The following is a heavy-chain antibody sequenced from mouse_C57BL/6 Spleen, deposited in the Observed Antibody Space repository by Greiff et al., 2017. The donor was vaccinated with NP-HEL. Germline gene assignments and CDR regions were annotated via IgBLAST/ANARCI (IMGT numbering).Heavy chain of an antibody. CDR1: GYTFTDYE. CDR2: IDPETGGT. J-gene: IGHJ2*01. V-gene: IGHV1-15*01. CDR3: TTRTGAYFDY. D-gene: IGHD4-1*01. Sequence: LEESGAELMRPGASVTLSCKASGYTFTDYEMHWVKQTPVHGLEWIGAIDPETGGTAYNQKFKGKAILTADKSSSTAYMELRSLTSEDSAVYYCTTRTGAYFDYWGQGTTLTVSS.